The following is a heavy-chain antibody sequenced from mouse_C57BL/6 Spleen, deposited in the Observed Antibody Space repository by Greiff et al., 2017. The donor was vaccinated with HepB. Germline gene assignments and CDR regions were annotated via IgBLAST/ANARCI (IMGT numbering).Heavy chain of an antibody. CDR1: GYAFSSYW. Sequence: VQLQQSGAVLVKPGASVKISCKASGYAFSSYWMNWVKQRPGKGLEWIGQIYPGDGDTNYNGKFKGKATLTADKSSSTAYMQLSSLTSEDSAVSVCERERGDVKAAWFGYWGQGAMVTVSA. CDR3: ERERGDVKAAWFGY. V-gene: IGHV1-80*01. D-gene: IGHD1-3*01. J-gene: IGHJ3*01. CDR2: IYPGDGDT.